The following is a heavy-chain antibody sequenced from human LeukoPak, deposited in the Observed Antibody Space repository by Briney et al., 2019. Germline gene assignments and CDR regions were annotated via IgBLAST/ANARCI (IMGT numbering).Heavy chain of an antibody. J-gene: IGHJ4*02. CDR3: ATSPSGYDPNFDY. CDR1: GHTLSDLS. D-gene: IGHD5-12*01. Sequence: ASVKVSCKVSGHTLSDLSMHWVRQAPGKGLEWMGGFDPEDGETIYAQKFQGRVTMTEDTSTDTAYMELSSLRSEDTAVYYCATSPSGYDPNFDYWGQGTLVTVSS. V-gene: IGHV1-24*01. CDR2: FDPEDGET.